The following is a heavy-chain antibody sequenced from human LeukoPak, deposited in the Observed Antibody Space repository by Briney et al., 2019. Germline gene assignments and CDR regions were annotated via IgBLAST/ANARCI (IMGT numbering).Heavy chain of an antibody. J-gene: IGHJ4*02. D-gene: IGHD2-2*01. V-gene: IGHV3-23*01. CDR2: ISGTGGTT. Sequence: PGGSLRLSCAASGLTFSSYVMTWVRQAPGKRLEWVSLISGTGGTTYYADSVKGRFTISRDNSKNTLYLQMNGLRVEDTAVYYCAHGYANGYSPDYWGQGIQVTVSS. CDR1: GLTFSSYV. CDR3: AHGYANGYSPDY.